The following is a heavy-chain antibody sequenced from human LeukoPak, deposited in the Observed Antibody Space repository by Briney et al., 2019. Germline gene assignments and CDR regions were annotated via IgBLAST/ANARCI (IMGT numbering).Heavy chain of an antibody. V-gene: IGHV3-64*01. CDR2: ISDNGGST. CDR1: GFTFTRYA. D-gene: IGHD5-24*01. J-gene: IGHJ4*02. CDR3: ARGDGGGAGY. Sequence: PGGSLRLSCAASGFTFTRYAMHWVRQAPGKGLEYVSAISDNGGSTYYANSVKGRFTISRDNSKNTLYLQMGSLRDEDMAVYYCARGDGGGAGYWGQGTLVTVSS.